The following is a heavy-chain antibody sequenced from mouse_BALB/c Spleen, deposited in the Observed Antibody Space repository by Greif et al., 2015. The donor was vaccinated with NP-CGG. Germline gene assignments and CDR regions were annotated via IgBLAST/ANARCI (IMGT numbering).Heavy chain of an antibody. J-gene: IGHJ1*01. CDR2: ISNGGGST. CDR1: GFTFSSYT. CDR3: ARDGYVV. V-gene: IGHV5-12-2*01. D-gene: IGHD1-2*01. Sequence: DVHLVESGGGLVQPGGSLKLSCAASGFTFSSYTMSWVRQTPEKRLEWVAYISNGGGSTYYPDTVKGRFTISRDNAKNTLYLQMSSLKSVDTAMYYCARDGYVVWGAGTTVTVSS.